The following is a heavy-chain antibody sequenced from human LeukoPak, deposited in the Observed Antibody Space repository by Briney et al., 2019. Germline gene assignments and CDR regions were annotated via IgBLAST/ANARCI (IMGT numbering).Heavy chain of an antibody. Sequence: ASVKDSCMSSGYTFTSYYMHGVRQAPGQGVEWMGIINPSGGSTSYAQKFQGRVTMTMDMSTRTVYMELSSLRSEDTAVYYCATTHDYGDYIDYWGQGTLVTVSS. V-gene: IGHV1-46*01. CDR3: ATTHDYGDYIDY. CDR2: INPSGGST. D-gene: IGHD4-17*01. J-gene: IGHJ4*02. CDR1: GYTFTSYY.